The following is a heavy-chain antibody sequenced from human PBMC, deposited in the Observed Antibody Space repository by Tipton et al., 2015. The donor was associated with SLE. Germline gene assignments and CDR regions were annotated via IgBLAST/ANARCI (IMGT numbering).Heavy chain of an antibody. D-gene: IGHD6-13*01. Sequence: TLSLTCTVSGDAITNSYWSWIRQPVGKGLEWIGRMYFSGVTDYNPSPKSRLTMSIDTSRNQFSLKLNSVTAADTAVYYCARDMDALPTSSWSGIAHWGQGILVTVSS. CDR3: ARDMDALPTSSWSGIAH. CDR1: GDAITNSY. V-gene: IGHV4-4*07. CDR2: MYFSGVT. J-gene: IGHJ5*02.